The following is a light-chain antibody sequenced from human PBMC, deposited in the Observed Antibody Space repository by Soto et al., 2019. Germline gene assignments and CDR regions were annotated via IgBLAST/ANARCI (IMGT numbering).Light chain of an antibody. CDR3: SSYAGTKTLV. CDR1: ISDIGTYHY. J-gene: IGLJ2*01. Sequence: QSALTQPPSASGSPGQSVTISCTGTISDIGTYHYVSWYQQHPGKAPKLIIYEVSERPPGVPDRFSGSKSGNTASLTVSGLQAGDEADYYCSSYAGTKTLVFGGGTKVTVL. CDR2: EVS. V-gene: IGLV2-8*01.